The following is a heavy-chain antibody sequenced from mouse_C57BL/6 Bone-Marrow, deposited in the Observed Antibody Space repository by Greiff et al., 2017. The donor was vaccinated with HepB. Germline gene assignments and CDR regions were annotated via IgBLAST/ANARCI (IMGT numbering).Heavy chain of an antibody. V-gene: IGHV2-2*01. CDR3: ARKGGSRGYYAMDY. D-gene: IGHD1-1*01. CDR2: IWSGGST. Sequence: VQLQESGPGLVQPSQSLSITCTVSGFSLTSYGVHWVRQSPGKGLEWLGVIWSGGSTDYNAAFISRLSISKDNSKSQVFFKMNSLQADDTAIYYCARKGGSRGYYAMDYWGQGTSVTVSS. J-gene: IGHJ4*01. CDR1: GFSLTSYG.